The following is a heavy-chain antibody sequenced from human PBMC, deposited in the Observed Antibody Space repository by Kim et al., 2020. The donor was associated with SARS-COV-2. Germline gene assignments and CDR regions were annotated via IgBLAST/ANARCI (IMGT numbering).Heavy chain of an antibody. CDR3: ARVREYQLLVPFDY. CDR2: INSDGSST. J-gene: IGHJ4*02. V-gene: IGHV3-74*01. CDR1: GFTFSSYW. D-gene: IGHD2-2*01. Sequence: GGSLRLSCAASGFTFSSYWMHWVRQAPGKGLVWVSRINSDGSSTSYADSVKGRFTISRDNAKNTLYLQMNSLRAEDTAVYYCARVREYQLLVPFDYWGQGTLVTVSS.